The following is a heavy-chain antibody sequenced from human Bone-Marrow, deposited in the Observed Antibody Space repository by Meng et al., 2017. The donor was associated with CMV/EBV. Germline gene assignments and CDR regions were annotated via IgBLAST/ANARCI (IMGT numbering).Heavy chain of an antibody. J-gene: IGHJ6*02. CDR3: ARDPRFLGATNYYYYYGMDV. CDR2: IIPIFGTA. Sequence: VKVSCKASGGTFSSYAISWVRQAPGQGLEWMGGIIPIFGTANYAQKFQGRVTITTDESTSTAYMELSSLRSEDTAVYYCARDPRFLGATNYYYYYGMDVWGQGTTVTVSS. CDR1: GGTFSSYA. V-gene: IGHV1-69*13. D-gene: IGHD3-3*01.